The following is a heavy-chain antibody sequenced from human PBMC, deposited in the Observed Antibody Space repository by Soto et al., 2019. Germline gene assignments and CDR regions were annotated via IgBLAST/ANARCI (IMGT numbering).Heavy chain of an antibody. J-gene: IGHJ6*02. CDR3: ARHFRSIAAAGPYGMDV. Sequence: PGESLKISCKGCGYSFTSYWISWVRQMPGKGLEWMGRIDPSDSYTNYSPSFQGHVTISADESISTAYLQWSSLKASDTAMYYCARHFRSIAAAGPYGMDVWGQGTTVTVSS. CDR1: GYSFTSYW. D-gene: IGHD6-13*01. V-gene: IGHV5-10-1*01. CDR2: IDPSDSYT.